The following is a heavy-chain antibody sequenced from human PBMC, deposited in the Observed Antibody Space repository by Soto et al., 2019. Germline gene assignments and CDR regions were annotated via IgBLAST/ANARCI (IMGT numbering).Heavy chain of an antibody. Sequence: ASVKVSCKVSGYTLTELSVHWVRQAPGKGLEWMGGFDPEDGETMYAQKFQGRVTMTEDTSADTAYMELSSLRSEDTAVYYCTTGQRPIRFLEWLSRYYFDFWGQGTLVTVSS. CDR1: GYTLTELS. J-gene: IGHJ4*02. CDR2: FDPEDGET. CDR3: TTGQRPIRFLEWLSRYYFDF. D-gene: IGHD3-3*01. V-gene: IGHV1-24*01.